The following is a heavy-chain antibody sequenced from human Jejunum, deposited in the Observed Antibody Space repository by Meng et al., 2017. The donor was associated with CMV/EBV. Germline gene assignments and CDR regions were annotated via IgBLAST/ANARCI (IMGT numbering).Heavy chain of an antibody. V-gene: IGHV3-33*03. CDR3: VRGDSIAGTGKYNWFDP. Sequence: FTFRGYGMHWVRQAPGKGLEWVAGIRHDGSNEDYGESVKGRFTVSRDNSKKTLYLQMNSLRVEDTAVYFCVRGDSIAGTGKYNWFDPWGRGTLVTVSS. CDR2: IRHDGSNE. J-gene: IGHJ5*02. CDR1: FTFRGYG. D-gene: IGHD1-1*01.